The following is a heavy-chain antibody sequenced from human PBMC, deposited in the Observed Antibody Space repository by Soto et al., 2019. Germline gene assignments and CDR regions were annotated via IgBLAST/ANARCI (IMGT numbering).Heavy chain of an antibody. J-gene: IGHJ1*01. Sequence: EVQLVESGGGLVQPGGSLRLSCSASGFTVSTNYMTWVRQAPGKGLEWVSTIYSGGSTYYADSVKGRFTISRDNSENTLSLQMNSLRDEDTAVYYCALATTDKQWAEYFQPWGQGTLVTVSS. CDR1: GFTVSTNY. CDR3: ALATTDKQWAEYFQP. V-gene: IGHV3-66*01. CDR2: IYSGGST. D-gene: IGHD1-1*01.